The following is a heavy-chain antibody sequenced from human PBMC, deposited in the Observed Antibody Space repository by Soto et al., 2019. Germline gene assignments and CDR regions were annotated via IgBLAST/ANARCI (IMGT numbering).Heavy chain of an antibody. D-gene: IGHD2-2*01. CDR1: GFTFSDYY. CDR2: ISSSGSPI. Sequence: GSLRLSCAASGFTFSDYYMSWIRQAPGKGLEWVSYISSSGSPIYYADSVKGRFTISRDNAKNSLYLQMNSLRAEDTAVYFCARDMSPEFVVVAAAIPTSGYYGMDVWGQGTTVTVSS. V-gene: IGHV3-11*01. J-gene: IGHJ6*02. CDR3: ARDMSPEFVVVAAAIPTSGYYGMDV.